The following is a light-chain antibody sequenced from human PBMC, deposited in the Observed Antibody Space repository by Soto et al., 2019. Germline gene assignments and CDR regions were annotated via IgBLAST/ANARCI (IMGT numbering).Light chain of an antibody. J-gene: IGKJ1*01. CDR3: QQYNSQWT. CDR1: QSISSW. CDR2: KAS. Sequence: DIQMTQSPSTLSASVGDRVTITCRASQSISSWLAWYQQKPGRAPKLLIYKASSLDSGVPSRFSGSGSGTEFTLTSSSLQPDDFATYYCQQYNSQWTFGQGTKVEFK. V-gene: IGKV1-5*03.